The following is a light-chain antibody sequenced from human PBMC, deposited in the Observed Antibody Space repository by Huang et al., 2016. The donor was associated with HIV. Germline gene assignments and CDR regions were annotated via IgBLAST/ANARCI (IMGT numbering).Light chain of an antibody. V-gene: IGKV3-11*01. J-gene: IGKJ3*01. CDR2: DAS. CDR3: QERYNWPRFT. CDR1: HRVDTY. Sequence: EIMLTQSPATLSLSPGKRATLSCRASHRVDTYLAWYQQKPGQAPRLRIYDASYRATGIPVRFSGSGSGTNFTLTISRLEPEDFAVYYCQERYNWPRFTFGPGTKVDIK.